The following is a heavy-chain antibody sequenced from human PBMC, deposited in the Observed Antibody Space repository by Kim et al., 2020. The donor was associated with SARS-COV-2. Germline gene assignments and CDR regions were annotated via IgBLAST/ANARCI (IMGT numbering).Heavy chain of an antibody. J-gene: IGHJ4*02. D-gene: IGHD1-26*01. Sequence: GGSLRLSCAASGFTFSSYAMSWVRQAPGKGLEWVSAISGSGGSTYYADSVKGRFTISRDNSKNTLYLQMNSLRAEDTAVYYCARPGDSGSYFPYFDYWGQGTLVTVSS. CDR1: GFTFSSYA. CDR2: ISGSGGST. V-gene: IGHV3-23*01. CDR3: ARPGDSGSYFPYFDY.